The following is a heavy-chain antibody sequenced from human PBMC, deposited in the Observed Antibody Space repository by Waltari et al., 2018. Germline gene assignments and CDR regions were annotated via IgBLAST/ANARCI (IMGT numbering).Heavy chain of an antibody. CDR2: ISSTGTT. V-gene: IGHV4-4*07. CDR3: ARDLSTPPYNWFDP. Sequence: QVLLQESGPGLVKPSETLSLTCTVSGDSIGNYFWSWIRQPAGKGLEWIALISSTGTTNSNPSLKSRVTMSVDTSRNQFSLRLSSVTAADTAVYYCARDLSTPPYNWFDPWGQGTLVTVSS. CDR1: GDSIGNYF. J-gene: IGHJ5*02.